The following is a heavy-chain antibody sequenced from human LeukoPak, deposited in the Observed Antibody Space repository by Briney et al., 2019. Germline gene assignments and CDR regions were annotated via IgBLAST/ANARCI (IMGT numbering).Heavy chain of an antibody. CDR3: AREAAAAEATLYYYYGMDV. J-gene: IGHJ6*02. CDR1: GFTFSSYW. CDR2: IKQDGSEK. D-gene: IGHD6-13*01. Sequence: GGSLRLSCAASGFTFSSYWMSWVRQAPGKGLEWVANIKQDGSEKYYVDSVKGRFTISRDNAKNSLYLQMNSLRAEDTAVYYCAREAAAAEATLYYYYGMDVWGQGTTVTVSS. V-gene: IGHV3-7*01.